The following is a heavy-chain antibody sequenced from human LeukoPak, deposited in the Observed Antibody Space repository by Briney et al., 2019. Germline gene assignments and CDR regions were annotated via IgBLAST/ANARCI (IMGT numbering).Heavy chain of an antibody. J-gene: IGHJ4*02. CDR1: GGTFSSYA. CDR3: AKVRVPAAGGPADY. CDR2: IIPIFGTA. V-gene: IGHV1-69*05. Sequence: SVKVSCKASGGTFSSYAISWVRQAPGQGLEWMGRIIPIFGTANYAQKFQGRVTITTDESTSTAYMELSSLRSEDTAVYYCAKVRVPAAGGPADYWGQGTLVTVSS. D-gene: IGHD2-2*01.